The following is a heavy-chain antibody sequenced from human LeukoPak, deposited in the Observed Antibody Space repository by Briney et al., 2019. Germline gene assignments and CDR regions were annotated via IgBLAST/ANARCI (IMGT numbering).Heavy chain of an antibody. D-gene: IGHD3-22*01. V-gene: IGHV3-23*01. Sequence: GGSLRLSCAGSGFTFNNYAMSWVRQAPGXGXXWVSAISGGGGTTYYADSVKGRFTISRDNSKDTLYLQMSGLRAEDTAVYFCAKDSPWYDSSTYYYFDYWGQGTLVTVSS. CDR3: AKDSPWYDSSTYYYFDY. CDR2: ISGGGGTT. J-gene: IGHJ4*02. CDR1: GFTFNNYA.